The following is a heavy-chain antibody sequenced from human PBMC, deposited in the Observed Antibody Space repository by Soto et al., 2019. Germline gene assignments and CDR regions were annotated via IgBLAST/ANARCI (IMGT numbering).Heavy chain of an antibody. CDR3: ARGEDAFFYYGLDV. CDR2: IYDTGISGYTPST. CDR1: GGSIRSSHTSTY. V-gene: IGHV4-61*01. Sequence: KSSETLSLTCSVPGGSIRSSHTSTYWSWIRRPPGKGLEWIAYIYDTGISGYTPSTSYNPSLKSRVTMSVDTSKSQFSLKLTSVTAADTAVYYCARGEDAFFYYGLDVWGQGITVTVSS. J-gene: IGHJ6*02.